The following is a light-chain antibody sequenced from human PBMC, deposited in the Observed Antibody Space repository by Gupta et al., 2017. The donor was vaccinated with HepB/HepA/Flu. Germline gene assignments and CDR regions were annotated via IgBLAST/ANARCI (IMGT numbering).Light chain of an antibody. CDR2: DVY. J-gene: IGLJ1*01. CDR3: TSYISRSTLVV. V-gene: IGLV2-14*04. Sequence: GSPGQSITISCTGTSSDVGGSNYVSWYQQHPGKAPRLMIYDVYYRPSGVSNRFSGSKSGNTASLTVSGLQAEDEADYYCTSYISRSTLVVFGTGTKVTVL. CDR1: SSDVGGSNY.